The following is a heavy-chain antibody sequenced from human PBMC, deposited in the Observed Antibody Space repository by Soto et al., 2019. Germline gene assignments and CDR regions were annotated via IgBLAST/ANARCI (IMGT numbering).Heavy chain of an antibody. CDR3: ARSTGSGFRPGTHRFNWFDT. CDR2: IIPIFRTP. CDR1: GVTFSSFA. J-gene: IGHJ5*02. Sequence: QVQLVQSGAEVKEPGSSVKVSCQASGVTFSSFAISWVRQAPVQGFEWMGGIIPIFRTPNYAQNFQGRVTITADESTRSVYMELSRLRSEDTAVYYCARSTGSGFRPGTHRFNWFDTCGQGTLVTVSS. D-gene: IGHD5-12*01. V-gene: IGHV1-69*01.